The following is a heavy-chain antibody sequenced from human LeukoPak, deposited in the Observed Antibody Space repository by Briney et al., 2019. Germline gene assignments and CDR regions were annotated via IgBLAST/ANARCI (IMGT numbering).Heavy chain of an antibody. V-gene: IGHV1-46*01. Sequence: ASVKVSCKASGYTFTSYYMHWVRRAPGQGLEWIGIINPSGGSTSYAQKFQGRVTMTRDTSTSTVYMELSSLRSEDTAVYYCARAEMATITSSAQWYFDYWGQGTLVTVSS. CDR2: INPSGGST. D-gene: IGHD5-24*01. CDR3: ARAEMATITSSAQWYFDY. J-gene: IGHJ4*02. CDR1: GYTFTSYY.